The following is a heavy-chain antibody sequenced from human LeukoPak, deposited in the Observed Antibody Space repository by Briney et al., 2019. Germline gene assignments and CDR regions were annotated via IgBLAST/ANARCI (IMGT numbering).Heavy chain of an antibody. CDR1: GGTFSSYA. Sequence: SVKVSCKASGGTFSSYAISWVRQAPGQGLEWMGRILPILGIANYAQKFQGRVTITADKSTSTAYMELSSLRSEDTAVYYCARELRNWFDPWGQGTLVTVSS. J-gene: IGHJ5*02. CDR3: ARELRNWFDP. D-gene: IGHD4-17*01. CDR2: ILPILGIA. V-gene: IGHV1-69*04.